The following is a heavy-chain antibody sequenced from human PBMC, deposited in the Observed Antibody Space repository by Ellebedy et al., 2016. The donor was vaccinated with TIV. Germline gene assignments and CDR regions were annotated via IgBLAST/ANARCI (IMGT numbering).Heavy chain of an antibody. Sequence: AASVKVSCKASGYTFTSYDINWLRQATGQGLEWMGWVNPDSGSTGYSHKFQGRVSMTSDTSIRTAYLEMSSLTSDDTAVYYCATGGGTGTDDVPDGFDIWGQGTMVTVSS. V-gene: IGHV1-8*01. D-gene: IGHD1-1*01. J-gene: IGHJ3*02. CDR1: GYTFTSYD. CDR3: ATGGGTGTDDVPDGFDI. CDR2: VNPDSGST.